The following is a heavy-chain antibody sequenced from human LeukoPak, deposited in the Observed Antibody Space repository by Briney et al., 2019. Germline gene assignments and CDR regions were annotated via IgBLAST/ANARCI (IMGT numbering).Heavy chain of an antibody. D-gene: IGHD3-16*01. CDR3: ARDHGTENSYIWVSSLFFET. J-gene: IGHJ5*01. CDR2: IYSSGTT. Sequence: SETLSLTCAVSCASLSIGGDYLSWIRQQPGKGLEWIGYIYSSGTTYYNPSLKSRLSISLDTSTNQFSLKLSSVPAADTATYFCARDHGTENSYIWVSSLFFETWGHGTLVTVSS. CDR1: CASLSIGGDY. V-gene: IGHV4-31*11.